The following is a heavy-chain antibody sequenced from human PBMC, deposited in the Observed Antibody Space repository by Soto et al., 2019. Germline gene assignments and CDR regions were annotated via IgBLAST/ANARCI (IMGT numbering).Heavy chain of an antibody. CDR3: ALFTTVSYNWFDX. V-gene: IGHV1-18*01. CDR2: ISAYNGNT. Sequence: ASVKVSCKASGYTFTSYGISWVRQAPGQGLEWMGLISAYNGNTNYAQKLQGRVTMPTETSTRTAYMELRSLRSDDTAVYYCALFTTVSYNWFDXSGQVTLVTVSX. D-gene: IGHD4-17*01. CDR1: GYTFTSYG. J-gene: IGHJ5*02.